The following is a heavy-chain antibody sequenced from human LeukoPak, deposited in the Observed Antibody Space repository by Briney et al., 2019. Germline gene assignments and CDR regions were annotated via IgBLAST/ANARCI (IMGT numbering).Heavy chain of an antibody. CDR2: ISSSGRLI. V-gene: IGHV3-11*04. CDR1: GFSVSDYD. CDR3: ARDPGTTSDS. D-gene: IGHD1-1*01. J-gene: IGHJ5*02. Sequence: SGGSLRLSCAASGFSVSDYDMSWIRQTPGKGLEWISYISSSGRLIKHLDSVEGRFTMSRDNAKTSLYLQMTSLRADDTAVYYCARDPGTTSDSWGQGTLVTVSS.